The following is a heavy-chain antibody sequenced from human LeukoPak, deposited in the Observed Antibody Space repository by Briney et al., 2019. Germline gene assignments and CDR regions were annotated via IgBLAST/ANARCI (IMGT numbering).Heavy chain of an antibody. Sequence: ASVKVSCKASGYTFTSYAMHWVRQAPGQRLEWMGWINAGNGNTKYSQKFQGRVTITRDTSASTAYMELSSLRSEDTAVYYCASPLMIAAARIYYFDYWGQGTLVTVSS. V-gene: IGHV1-3*01. D-gene: IGHD6-13*01. CDR1: GYTFTSYA. CDR3: ASPLMIAAARIYYFDY. CDR2: INAGNGNT. J-gene: IGHJ4*02.